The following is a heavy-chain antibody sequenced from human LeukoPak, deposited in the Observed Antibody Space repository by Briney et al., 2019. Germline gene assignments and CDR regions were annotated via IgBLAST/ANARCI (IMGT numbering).Heavy chain of an antibody. Sequence: ASVKVSCKTSGYTFTGYFIHWVRQAPGQGLELMGWINPNSGGTSNLQKFQGRVAMTRDTSINTAYMDLSRLRSDDTAVYYCARGRAGDYFDYWGQGTLVTVSS. CDR1: GYTFTGYF. CDR3: ARGRAGDYFDY. CDR2: INPNSGGT. V-gene: IGHV1-2*02. J-gene: IGHJ4*02.